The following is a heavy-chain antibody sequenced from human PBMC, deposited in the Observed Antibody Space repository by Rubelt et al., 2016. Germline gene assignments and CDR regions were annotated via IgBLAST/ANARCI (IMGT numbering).Heavy chain of an antibody. J-gene: IGHJ4*02. V-gene: IGHV1-46*01. CDR3: ARDPPYYYDSRGDY. CDR2: INPSGGST. Sequence: ASEQGIEWMGIINPSGGSTSYAQKFQGRVTMTRDTSTSTVYMELSSLRSEDTAVYYCARDPPYYYDSRGDYWGQGTLVTVSS. D-gene: IGHD3-22*01.